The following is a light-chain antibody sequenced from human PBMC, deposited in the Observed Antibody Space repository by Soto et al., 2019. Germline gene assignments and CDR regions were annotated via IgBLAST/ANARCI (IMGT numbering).Light chain of an antibody. CDR1: QGVGSD. J-gene: IGKJ4*01. Sequence: IEMAQSPSTLSSSLGDRVTISCRASQGVGSDVAWYQQKPGQAPRLLIYDASTVATGIPSRFSGTRSGTDFTLTISSLQPEDFAIYYCLQHNNCPLTFGGGTKVEIK. CDR3: LQHNNCPLT. CDR2: DAS. V-gene: IGKV3-11*01.